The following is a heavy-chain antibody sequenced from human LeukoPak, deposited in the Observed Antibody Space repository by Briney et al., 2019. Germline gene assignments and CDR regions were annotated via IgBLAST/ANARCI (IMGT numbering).Heavy chain of an antibody. D-gene: IGHD3-10*01. CDR2: ISASGGST. CDR1: GFTFSTFV. Sequence: GGSLRLSCAASGFTFSTFVMSWVRQAPGKGPEWVSGISASGGSTYYADSVKGRFTISRDNSKNTLYLQMKSLRAEDTALYYCAKRSDYYDFWGQGTMVTVSS. CDR3: AKRSDYYDF. V-gene: IGHV3-23*01. J-gene: IGHJ3*01.